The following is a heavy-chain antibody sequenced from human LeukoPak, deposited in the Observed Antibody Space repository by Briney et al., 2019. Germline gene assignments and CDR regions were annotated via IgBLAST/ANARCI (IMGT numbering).Heavy chain of an antibody. CDR3: AKGRQQLVPDAFDI. CDR1: GFIFNNYA. Sequence: GGSLRLSCAASGFIFNNYAMHWVRQAPGKGLEWVSGISWNSGSIGYADSVKGRFTISRDNAKNSLYLQMNSLRAEDMALYYCAKGRQQLVPDAFDIWGQGTMVTVSS. J-gene: IGHJ3*02. CDR2: ISWNSGSI. V-gene: IGHV3-9*03. D-gene: IGHD6-13*01.